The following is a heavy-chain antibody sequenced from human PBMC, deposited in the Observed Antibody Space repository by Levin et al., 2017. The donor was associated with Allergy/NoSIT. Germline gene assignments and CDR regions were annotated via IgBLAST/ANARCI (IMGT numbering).Heavy chain of an antibody. CDR1: GDSITDYY. CDR2: MCYSATT. CDR3: ARGRRPGTYRPLDY. V-gene: IGHV4-59*01. Sequence: SETLSLTCTVSGDSITDYYWSWIRQLPGRGLEWIGHMCYSATTSYNPSLKSRVTISIDTSKNQFSLKLTSVTAADTAVYYCARGRRPGTYRPLDYWGQGTLVTVSS. J-gene: IGHJ4*02. D-gene: IGHD1-26*01.